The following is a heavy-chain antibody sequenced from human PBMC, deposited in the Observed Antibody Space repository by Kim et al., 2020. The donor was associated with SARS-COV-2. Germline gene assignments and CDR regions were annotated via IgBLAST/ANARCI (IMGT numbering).Heavy chain of an antibody. CDR3: ARGPYGSGTTGMDV. D-gene: IGHD3-10*01. J-gene: IGHJ6*02. CDR1: GGSISSYY. Sequence: SETLSLTCTVSGGSISSYYWSWIRQPPGKGLEWIGYIYYSGSTNYNPSLKSRVTISVDTSKNQFSLKLSSVTAADTAGYYCARGPYGSGTTGMDVWGQGTTVTVSS. CDR2: IYYSGST. V-gene: IGHV4-59*01.